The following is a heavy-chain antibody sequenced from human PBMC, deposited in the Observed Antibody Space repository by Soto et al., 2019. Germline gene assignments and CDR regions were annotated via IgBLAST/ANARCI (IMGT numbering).Heavy chain of an antibody. CDR2: IYHTGNA. D-gene: IGHD3-22*01. V-gene: IGHV4-39*01. Sequence: SETLSLTCLVSGDSISNSRFYWAWIRQPPGEGLEWIGSIYHTGNAYYNPSLKSRVTISVDTSKNQFSLKLTSVTAADAALYYCARDFFDSSDYTTNWFDPWGQGTLVTVSS. J-gene: IGHJ5*02. CDR1: GDSISNSRFY. CDR3: ARDFFDSSDYTTNWFDP.